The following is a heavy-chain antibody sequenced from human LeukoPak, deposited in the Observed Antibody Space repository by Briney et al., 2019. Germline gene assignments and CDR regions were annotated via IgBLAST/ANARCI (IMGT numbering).Heavy chain of an antibody. J-gene: IGHJ3*02. Sequence: PGGSLRLSCAASGFTFSSYGMHWVRQAPGKGLEWVAFIRYDGSNKYYADSVKGRFTISRDNSKNTLYLQMNSLRAEDTAVYYCAKKMGLYYDFWSGYYAFDIWGQGTMVTVSS. CDR2: IRYDGSNK. CDR1: GFTFSSYG. CDR3: AKKMGLYYDFWSGYYAFDI. V-gene: IGHV3-30*02. D-gene: IGHD3-3*01.